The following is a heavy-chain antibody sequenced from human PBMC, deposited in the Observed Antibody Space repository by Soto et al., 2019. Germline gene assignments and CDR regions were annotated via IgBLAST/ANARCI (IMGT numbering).Heavy chain of an antibody. CDR3: ATQGGYGDYFDY. CDR2: IWYDGTNR. Sequence: PVRPLRLSWTSYLFTFITLVIHLVYKTPGKGLEWVAVIWYDGTNRYYADSVKGRFTISRDNSKKTLYLQMNSLRAEDTAVYYCATQGGYGDYFDYWGQGSLVTVSS. J-gene: IGHJ4*02. D-gene: IGHD5-12*01. CDR1: LFTFITLV. V-gene: IGHV3-33*08.